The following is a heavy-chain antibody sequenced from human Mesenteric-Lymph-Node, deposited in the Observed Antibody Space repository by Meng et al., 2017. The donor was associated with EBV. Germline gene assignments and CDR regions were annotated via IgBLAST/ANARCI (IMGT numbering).Heavy chain of an antibody. CDR2: VRHTGIT. D-gene: IGHD3-10*01. V-gene: IGHV4-4*02. Sequence: QVHLGGAGPGLVKPSGTLSLTCAVSGAPISSSNWWTWVRQAPGKGLEWIGEVRHTGITNYNPSLKSRVSMSVDKSQNQFSLKLTSMTAADTAVYYCAVLGKVVIGSDWGQGTLVTVSS. J-gene: IGHJ1*01. CDR1: GAPISSSNW. CDR3: AVLGKVVIGSD.